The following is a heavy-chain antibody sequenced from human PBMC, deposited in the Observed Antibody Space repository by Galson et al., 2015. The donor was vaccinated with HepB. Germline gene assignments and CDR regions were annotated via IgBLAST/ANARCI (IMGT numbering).Heavy chain of an antibody. D-gene: IGHD2-2*01. Sequence: SVKVSCKASGGTFSSYAISWVRQAPGQGLEWMGRIIPILGIANYAQKFQGRVTITADKSTSTAYMELSSLRSEDTAVYFCARAGVTAADDYWGQGTLVTVSS. CDR2: IIPILGIA. V-gene: IGHV1-69*04. CDR3: ARAGVTAADDY. CDR1: GGTFSSYA. J-gene: IGHJ4*02.